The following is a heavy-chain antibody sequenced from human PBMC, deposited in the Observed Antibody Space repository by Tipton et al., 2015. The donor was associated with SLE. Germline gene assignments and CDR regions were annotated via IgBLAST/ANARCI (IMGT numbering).Heavy chain of an antibody. V-gene: IGHV4-61*02. CDR3: ARGHLGGLPY. CDR2: IYTSGST. J-gene: IGHJ4*02. D-gene: IGHD1-26*01. CDR1: GGSISSSSYY. Sequence: TLSLTCTVSGGSISSSSYYWSWIRQPAGKGLEWIGRIYTSGSTNYNPSLKSRVTMSVDTSKNQFSLKLSSVTAADTAVYHCARGHLGGLPYWGQGTLVTVSS.